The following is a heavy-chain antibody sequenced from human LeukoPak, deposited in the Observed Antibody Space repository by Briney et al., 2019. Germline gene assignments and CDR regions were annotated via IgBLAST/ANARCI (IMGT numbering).Heavy chain of an antibody. J-gene: IGHJ2*01. V-gene: IGHV4-30-2*01. CDR3: ARDGSFSSRRYFDL. D-gene: IGHD3-10*01. Sequence: TLSLTCTVSGGSISSGGYYWSWIRQPPGKGLEWIGYIYHSGSTYYNPSLKSRVTISVDRSKNQFSLKLSSVTAADTAVYYCARDGSFSSRRYFDLWGRGTLVTVSS. CDR2: IYHSGST. CDR1: GGSISSGGYY.